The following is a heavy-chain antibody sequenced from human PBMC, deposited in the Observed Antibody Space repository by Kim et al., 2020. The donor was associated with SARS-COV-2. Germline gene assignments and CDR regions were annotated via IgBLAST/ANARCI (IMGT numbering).Heavy chain of an antibody. Sequence: GGSLRLSCAASGITVSNSYMSWVRQTPGKGLEWVAAIYGAGSTFSADSVKGRFAISRDKSKNTLYLQMNNLRPEDTAMYYCVRASWSGFNWFDPWGQGT. D-gene: IGHD3-3*01. CDR3: VRASWSGFNWFDP. V-gene: IGHV3-66*01. CDR1: GITVSNSY. CDR2: IYGAGST. J-gene: IGHJ5*02.